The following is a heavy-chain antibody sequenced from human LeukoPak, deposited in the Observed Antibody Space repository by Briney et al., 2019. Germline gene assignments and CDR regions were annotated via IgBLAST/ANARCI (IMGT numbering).Heavy chain of an antibody. J-gene: IGHJ1*01. Sequence: GRSLRLSCAAPGFTFRRSAMHGVRQAPGKGLEGGAAISYDGSNKYYADSEKGRITISRDNSKNTLYLQMNSLRAEDTAVYYCARPYYSYYYDSSGFQHWGQGTLVTVSS. D-gene: IGHD3-22*01. CDR2: ISYDGSNK. CDR3: ARPYYSYYYDSSGFQH. CDR1: GFTFRRSA. V-gene: IGHV3-30*04.